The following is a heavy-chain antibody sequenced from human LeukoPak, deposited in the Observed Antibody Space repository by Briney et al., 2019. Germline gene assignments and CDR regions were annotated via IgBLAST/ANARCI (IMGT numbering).Heavy chain of an antibody. CDR1: GFTFSTYG. D-gene: IGHD6-19*01. V-gene: IGHV3-30*18. CDR3: VKDQGGWTFGY. Sequence: GRSLRLSCAASGFTFSTYGMHWVRQAPGKGLEWVAVISYDGNNKYYADSVKGRFTISRDDSKNTLYLQMNSLRADDTAVYFCVKDQGGWTFGYWGQGALVTVSS. J-gene: IGHJ4*02. CDR2: ISYDGNNK.